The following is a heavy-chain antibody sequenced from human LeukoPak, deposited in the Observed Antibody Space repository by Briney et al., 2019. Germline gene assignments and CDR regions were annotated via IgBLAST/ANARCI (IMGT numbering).Heavy chain of an antibody. V-gene: IGHV1-18*01. D-gene: IGHD6-19*01. J-gene: IGHJ4*02. CDR1: GYTFTSYG. CDR2: ISPVSAST. CDR3: ARDSSGHTSFDY. Sequence: SVTVSCKASGYTFTSYGIGWARQAPGQGLEWMGWISPVSASTNYAQNLQDRVTMTTDTSTSTTYMEMRSLRSDDTARYYCARDSSGHTSFDYWGQGTLVTVSS.